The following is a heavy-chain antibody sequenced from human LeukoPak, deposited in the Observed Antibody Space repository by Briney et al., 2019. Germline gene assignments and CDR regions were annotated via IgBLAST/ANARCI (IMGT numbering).Heavy chain of an antibody. V-gene: IGHV3-33*01. J-gene: IGHJ4*02. D-gene: IGHD1-14*01. CDR2: IAYDGSRA. CDR1: GFTFGGYG. Sequence: PGGSLRLSCAGSGFTFGGYGMRWFRQTPGKGLEWVAVIAYDGSRAFYADSVKGRFTISRDNSKNTMSVQMDDLRAEDMAVYYCTRYNNDHFDYWGQGTLVTVSS. CDR3: TRYNNDHFDY.